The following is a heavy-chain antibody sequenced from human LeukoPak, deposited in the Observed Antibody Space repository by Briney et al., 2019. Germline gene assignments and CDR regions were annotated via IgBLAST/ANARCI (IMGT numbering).Heavy chain of an antibody. V-gene: IGHV3-13*01. Sequence: PGGSLRLSCAAPGFTFSSYDMHWVRQATGKGLEWVSAIGTAGDTYYPGSAKGRFTISRENAKNSLYLQMNSLRAGDTAVYYCARGFYGDSSYYYYYMDVWGKGTTVTVSS. D-gene: IGHD3-22*01. J-gene: IGHJ6*03. CDR3: ARGFYGDSSYYYYYMDV. CDR1: GFTFSSYD. CDR2: IGTAGDT.